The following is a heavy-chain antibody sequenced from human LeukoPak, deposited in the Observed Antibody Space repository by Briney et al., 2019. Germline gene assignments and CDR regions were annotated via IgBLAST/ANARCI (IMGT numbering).Heavy chain of an antibody. J-gene: IGHJ4*02. CDR3: AGGRDFRSGYYPPPGH. Sequence: SQTLSLTCSVSGGSITSGGYYWSWIRQHPGKGLEWIGYIYYSGNTYYNPSLKSRVAISLDTSKNQFSLKVNSVTAADTAVYYCAGGRDFRSGYYPPPGHWGQGTLVTVSA. CDR2: IYYSGNT. D-gene: IGHD3-3*01. V-gene: IGHV4-31*03. CDR1: GGSITSGGYY.